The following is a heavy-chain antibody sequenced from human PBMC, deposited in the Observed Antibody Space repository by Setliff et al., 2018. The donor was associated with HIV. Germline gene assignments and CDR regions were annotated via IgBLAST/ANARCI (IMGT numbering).Heavy chain of an antibody. D-gene: IGHD5-18*01. CDR3: ARDHGYSYGTIDY. CDR2: ISSSGTTI. J-gene: IGHJ4*02. V-gene: IGHV3-48*03. CDR1: GFTFSNYE. Sequence: PGGSLRLSCAASGFTFSNYEMNWVRQAPGKGLEWVSYISSSGTTIYYAGSVKGRLTISRDNAKNSLYLQMNSLRAEDTAVYYCARDHGYSYGTIDYWGQGTLVTVSS.